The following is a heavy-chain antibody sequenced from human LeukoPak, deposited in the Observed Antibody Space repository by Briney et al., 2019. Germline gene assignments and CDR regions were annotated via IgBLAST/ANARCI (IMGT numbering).Heavy chain of an antibody. CDR2: IYSGGST. Sequence: GGSLRLSCAASGFTVSSNYMSWVRQAPGKGLEWVSVIYSGGSTYYADSVKGRFTISRDNSKNTLYLQMTSLRAADTAVYYCARGVDEGAFDIWGQGTMVTVSS. CDR3: ARGVDEGAFDI. J-gene: IGHJ3*02. V-gene: IGHV3-53*01. CDR1: GFTVSSNY.